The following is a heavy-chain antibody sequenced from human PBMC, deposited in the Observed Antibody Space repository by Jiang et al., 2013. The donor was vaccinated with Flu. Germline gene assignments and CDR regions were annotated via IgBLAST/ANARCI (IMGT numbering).Heavy chain of an antibody. CDR2: IKQDGSEK. CDR3: ARVAGTSSPPTF. Sequence: QLVESGGGLVQPGGSLKLSCAASGFTFSGPAMHWVRQASGKGLEWVANIKQDGSEKYYVDSVKGRFTISRDNAENSLYLQMNSLRAEDTALYFCARVAGTSSPPTFWGQGTLVTVSS. D-gene: IGHD1-26*01. V-gene: IGHV3-7*04. J-gene: IGHJ4*02. CDR1: GFTFSGPA.